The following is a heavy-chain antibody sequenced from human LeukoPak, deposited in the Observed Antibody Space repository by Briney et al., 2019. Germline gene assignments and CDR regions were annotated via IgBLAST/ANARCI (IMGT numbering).Heavy chain of an antibody. J-gene: IGHJ6*02. CDR2: ISSSSSYI. CDR3: ARSPDYYDSSGYYYRGYYGMDV. D-gene: IGHD3-22*01. Sequence: PGGSLRLSCAASGFTFSSYSMNWVRQAPGKVLEWVSSISSSSSYIYYADSVKGRFTISRDNAKNSLYLQMNSLRAEDTAVYYCARSPDYYDSSGYYYRGYYGMDVWGQGTTVTVSS. V-gene: IGHV3-21*01. CDR1: GFTFSSYS.